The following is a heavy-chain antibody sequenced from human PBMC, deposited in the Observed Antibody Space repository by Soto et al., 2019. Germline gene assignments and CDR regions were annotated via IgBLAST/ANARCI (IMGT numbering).Heavy chain of an antibody. D-gene: IGHD6-13*01. V-gene: IGHV3-7*01. CDR1: GFTFSSYW. J-gene: IGHJ4*02. CDR2: VKQDGSAT. CDR3: ATSAAAPGNY. Sequence: VSLRLSCAASGFTFSSYWMSWVRQAPGKGLEWVANVKQDGSATYYVDSVRGRFTISRDNAKNSLYLQMNSLRAEDTAVYYCATSAAAPGNYWGQGTLVTVSS.